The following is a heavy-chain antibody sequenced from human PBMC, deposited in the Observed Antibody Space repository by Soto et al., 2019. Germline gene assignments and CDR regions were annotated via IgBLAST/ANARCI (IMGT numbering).Heavy chain of an antibody. CDR3: ARILGYCSGGSCYSYYYYYMDV. CDR1: GFTVSSNY. D-gene: IGHD2-15*01. J-gene: IGHJ6*03. Sequence: EVQLVESGGGLVQPGGSLRLSCAASGFTVSSNYMSWVRQAPGKELEWVSVIYSGGSTYYADSVKGRFTISRDNSKNTLYLQMNSLRAEDTAVYYCARILGYCSGGSCYSYYYYYMDVWGKGTTVTVSS. V-gene: IGHV3-66*01. CDR2: IYSGGST.